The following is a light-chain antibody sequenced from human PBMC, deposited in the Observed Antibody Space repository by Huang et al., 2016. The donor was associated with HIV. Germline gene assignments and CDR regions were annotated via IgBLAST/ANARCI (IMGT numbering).Light chain of an antibody. CDR1: QSIYSNY. CDR3: HQYGNSPQT. CDR2: AAS. J-gene: IGKJ2*01. Sequence: IVLTQSPGTLSLSPGERATLSCRASQSIYSNYLAWYQQKPGQAPRRLIYAASSRAAGIPDRFSGSGSGTDFTLTISRLEPEDFALYYCHQYGNSPQTFGQGTKLDIK. V-gene: IGKV3-20*01.